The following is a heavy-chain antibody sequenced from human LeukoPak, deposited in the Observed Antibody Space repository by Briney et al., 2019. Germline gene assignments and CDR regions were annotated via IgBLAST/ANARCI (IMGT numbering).Heavy chain of an antibody. CDR3: ARVQYYYDSSGYLLPGYFDY. Sequence: SETLSLTCTVSGDSIGSSNYYWAWVRQPPGKGLEWIGYIYYSGSTNYNPSLKSRVTISVDTSKNQFSLKLSSVTAADTAVYYCARVQYYYDSSGYLLPGYFDYWGQGTLVTVSS. CDR2: IYYSGST. V-gene: IGHV4-61*05. CDR1: GDSIGSSNYY. D-gene: IGHD3-22*01. J-gene: IGHJ4*02.